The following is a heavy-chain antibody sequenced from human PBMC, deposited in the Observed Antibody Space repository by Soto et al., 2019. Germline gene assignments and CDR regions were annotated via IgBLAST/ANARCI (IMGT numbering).Heavy chain of an antibody. CDR1: GGTFGSQG. J-gene: IGHJ4*02. Sequence: SVKFSCNASGGTFGSQGIAWVRQAPGQGLEWMGGFIAMLGTPTYAKKVQGRATITADESLTSSYLELRSLRSEDTGVYFCARGAMANFDYWGQGTVVTVSS. V-gene: IGHV1-69*01. CDR2: FIAMLGTP. CDR3: ARGAMANFDY. D-gene: IGHD5-18*01.